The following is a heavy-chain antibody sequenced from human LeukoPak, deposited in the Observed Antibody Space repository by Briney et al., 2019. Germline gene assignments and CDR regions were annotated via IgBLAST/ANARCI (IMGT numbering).Heavy chain of an antibody. CDR2: ISPDTRAI. Sequence: GGSLRLSCAASGLGISIFEMSWVRQAPGKGLEWVSFISPDTRAIHYADSVKGRFTISRDSATNSLYLQMNNLRSEDTAVYYCATSLCGWFGPSATHWGRGTLVSVPS. J-gene: IGHJ4*02. CDR1: GLGISIFE. CDR3: ATSLCGWFGPSATH. D-gene: IGHD3-10*01. V-gene: IGHV3-48*03.